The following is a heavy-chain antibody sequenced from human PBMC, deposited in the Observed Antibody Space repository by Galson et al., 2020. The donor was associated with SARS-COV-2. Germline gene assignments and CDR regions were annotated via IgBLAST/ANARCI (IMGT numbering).Heavy chain of an antibody. CDR3: ARQYGGYGFLDH. V-gene: IGHV5-10-1*01. Sequence: GESLKISCQGSGYNFTHYWITWVRQMPGKGLEWMGGIDPSDSYTNYSPSFQGHVTISADKSINTAYLQWSSLEASDSAMYFCARQYGGYGFLDHWGQGTLVTVSS. CDR2: IDPSDSYT. J-gene: IGHJ4*02. D-gene: IGHD5-12*01. CDR1: GYNFTHYW.